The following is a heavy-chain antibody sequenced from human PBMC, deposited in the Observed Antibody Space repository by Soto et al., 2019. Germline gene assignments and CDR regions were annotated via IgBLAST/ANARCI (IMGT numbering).Heavy chain of an antibody. CDR1: GYIFSTYG. Sequence: QAQLVQSGAEVKKPGASVKVSCKASGYIFSTYGITWVRQAPGQGLEWMGWISVYNGNTDDGQKLQGRVSMTIATSTSTAYMDLRSLGSDDTAVYYCARAEAYSTSWYAMDVWGQGTTVIVSS. D-gene: IGHD2-2*01. CDR3: ARAEAYSTSWYAMDV. CDR2: ISVYNGNT. J-gene: IGHJ6*02. V-gene: IGHV1-18*01.